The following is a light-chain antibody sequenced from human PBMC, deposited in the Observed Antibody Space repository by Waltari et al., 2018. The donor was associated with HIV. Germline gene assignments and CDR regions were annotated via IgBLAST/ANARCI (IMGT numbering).Light chain of an antibody. CDR2: DKD. J-gene: IGLJ2*01. CDR1: RSNIGYNS. Sequence: QSGLTQPPSVSAAPGQRVTISCSGTRSNIGYNSVSWYQQLPGAAPKLLIYDKDKRPSGIPDRFSAAKSGTSVTLGITGLQTGDEATYYCGTWDNGLSEVLFGGGTKLTVL. CDR3: GTWDNGLSEVL. V-gene: IGLV1-51*01.